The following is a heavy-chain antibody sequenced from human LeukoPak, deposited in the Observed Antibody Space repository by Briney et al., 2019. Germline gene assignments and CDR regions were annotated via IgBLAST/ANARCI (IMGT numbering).Heavy chain of an antibody. Sequence: SVKVSCKASGGTFSSYAISWVRQAPGQGLEWMGGIIPIFGIANYAQKFQGRVTITADKSTSTAYMELSSLRSEDTAVYYCARVSSSTSCAEDWGQGTLVTVSS. CDR3: ARVSSSTSCAED. J-gene: IGHJ4*02. D-gene: IGHD2-2*01. V-gene: IGHV1-69*10. CDR2: IIPIFGIA. CDR1: GGTFSSYA.